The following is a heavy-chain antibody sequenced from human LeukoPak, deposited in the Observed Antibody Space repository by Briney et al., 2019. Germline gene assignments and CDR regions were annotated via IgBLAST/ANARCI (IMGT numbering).Heavy chain of an antibody. CDR1: GFTVSSNY. J-gene: IGHJ4*02. D-gene: IGHD6-19*01. CDR2: IYSGGST. CDR3: ARASSSGRSGWFIAY. Sequence: SGGSLRLSCAASGFTVSSNYMSWVRQAPGKGLEWVSVIYSGGSTYYADSVKGRLTISRDNSKNTLYLQMNSLRAEDTAVYYCARASSSGRSGWFIAYWGQGTLVTVSS. V-gene: IGHV3-66*02.